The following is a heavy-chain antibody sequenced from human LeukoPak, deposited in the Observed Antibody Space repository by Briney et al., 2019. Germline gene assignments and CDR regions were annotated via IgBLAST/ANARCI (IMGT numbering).Heavy chain of an antibody. CDR3: AREAAAVRGVTPIRVF. V-gene: IGHV1-69*05. D-gene: IGHD3-10*01. CDR1: GGTFSSYA. Sequence: SVKVSCKASGGTFSSYAISWVRQAPGQGLEWMGGIIPIFGTANYAQKFQGRVTITTDESTSTAYMELSSLRSEDTAVYYCAREAAAVRGVTPIRVFWGQGTLVTVSS. J-gene: IGHJ4*02. CDR2: IIPIFGTA.